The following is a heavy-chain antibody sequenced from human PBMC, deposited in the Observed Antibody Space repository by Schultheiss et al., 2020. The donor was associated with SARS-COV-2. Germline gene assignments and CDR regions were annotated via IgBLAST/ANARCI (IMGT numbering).Heavy chain of an antibody. V-gene: IGHV3-9*01. J-gene: IGHJ3*02. CDR1: GFTFSSYG. Sequence: GGSLRLSCAASGFTFSSYGMHWVRQAPGKGLEWVSGISWNSGSIGYADSVKGRFTISRDNAKNSLYLQMNSLRAEDTAVYYCARVLKGAFDIWGQGTMVTVS. D-gene: IGHD2-15*01. CDR2: ISWNSGSI. CDR3: ARVLKGAFDI.